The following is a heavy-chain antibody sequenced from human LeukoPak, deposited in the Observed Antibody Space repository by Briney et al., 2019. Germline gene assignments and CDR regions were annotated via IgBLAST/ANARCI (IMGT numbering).Heavy chain of an antibody. Sequence: GGSLRLSCAASGFTFSSYAMNWVRQAPGKGLQWVSVIYVDGSTYYADSVKGRITISRDNSRNTLYLQMNSLRAEDTAVYYCARDLATRQRTGLYDSWGQGALVTVSS. D-gene: IGHD3-16*02. CDR3: ARDLATRQRTGLYDS. J-gene: IGHJ4*02. CDR2: IYVDGST. CDR1: GFTFSSYA. V-gene: IGHV3-66*01.